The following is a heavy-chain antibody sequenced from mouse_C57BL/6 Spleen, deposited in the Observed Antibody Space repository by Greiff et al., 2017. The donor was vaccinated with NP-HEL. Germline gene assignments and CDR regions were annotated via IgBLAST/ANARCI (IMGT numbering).Heavy chain of an antibody. Sequence: VQLQQSGAELVKPGASVKLSCKASGYTFTEYTIHWVKQRSGQGLEWIGWFYPGSGSIKYNEKFKDKATLTAAKSSSTVYMELSRLTTEDSAVYFCARHERGKLGQGVYFDYWGQGTTLTVTS. CDR1: GYTFTEYT. V-gene: IGHV1-62-2*01. D-gene: IGHD4-1*01. CDR2: FYPGSGSI. J-gene: IGHJ2*01. CDR3: ARHERGKLGQGVYFDY.